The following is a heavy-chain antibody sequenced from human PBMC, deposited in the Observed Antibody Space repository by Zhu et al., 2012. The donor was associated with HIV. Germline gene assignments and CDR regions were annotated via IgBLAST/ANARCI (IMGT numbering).Heavy chain of an antibody. CDR2: IYHSGST. Sequence: QVQLQESGPGLVKPSETLSLTCTVSGYSISSGYYWGWIRQPPGKGLEWIGSIYHSGSTYYNPSLKSRVTISVDTSKNQFSLKLSSVTAADTAVYYYARDTYYYGSGSDFDYWGQGTLVTVSS. CDR3: ARDTYYYGSGSDFDY. CDR1: GYSISSGYY. V-gene: IGHV4-38-2*02. D-gene: IGHD3-10*01. J-gene: IGHJ4*02.